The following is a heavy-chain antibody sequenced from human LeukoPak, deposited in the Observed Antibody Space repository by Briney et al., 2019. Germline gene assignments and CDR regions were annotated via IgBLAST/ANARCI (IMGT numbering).Heavy chain of an antibody. CDR1: GVSMRAFQ. D-gene: IGHD2-8*01. J-gene: IGHJ4*02. V-gene: IGHV4-4*09. Sequence: SQTLSLTCTVSGVSMRAFQWSWVRQSPEKGLEWIGCVNTKGETNYNPSLKSRVITSGDTANSQFSLRLTSVTAADTAVYYCATSNDAKIAPFDHWGQGALVTVSS. CDR3: ATSNDAKIAPFDH. CDR2: VNTKGET.